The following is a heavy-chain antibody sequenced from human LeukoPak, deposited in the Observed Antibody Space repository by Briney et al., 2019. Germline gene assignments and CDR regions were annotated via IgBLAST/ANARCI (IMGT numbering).Heavy chain of an antibody. V-gene: IGHV3-30*02. Sequence: PGGSLRLSCAASGFTFSSYGMHWVRQAPGKGLEWVAFIRYDGGNKYYADSVKGRFTISRDNSKNTLYLQMNSLRAEDTAVYYCAKVSDSSGWLLWGQGTLVTVSS. D-gene: IGHD6-19*01. CDR3: AKVSDSSGWLL. J-gene: IGHJ4*02. CDR2: IRYDGGNK. CDR1: GFTFSSYG.